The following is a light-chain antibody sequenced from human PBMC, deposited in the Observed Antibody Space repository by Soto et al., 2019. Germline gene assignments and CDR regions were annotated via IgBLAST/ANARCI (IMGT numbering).Light chain of an antibody. CDR3: QQYNNWLWT. CDR2: GAS. Sequence: ERVMMQSPSTLSVSPGERATLSCRASQSVSSNLAWYQQKPGQAPRLLIYGASTRATGIPARFSGSGSGTEFTLTISSLQSEDFAVYYCQQYNNWLWTFGQGTKVDIK. J-gene: IGKJ1*01. CDR1: QSVSSN. V-gene: IGKV3-15*01.